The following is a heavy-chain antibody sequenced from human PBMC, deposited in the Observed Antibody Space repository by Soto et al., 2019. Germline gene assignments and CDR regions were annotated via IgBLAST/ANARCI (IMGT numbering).Heavy chain of an antibody. J-gene: IGHJ5*02. CDR2: INPNSGGT. Sequence: ASVKVSCKASGYTFTGYYMHWVRQAPGQGLEWMGWINPNSGGTNYAQKFQGRATMTRDTSISTAYMELSRLRSDDTAVYYCAREITGSRGWFDPWGQGTLVTVSS. D-gene: IGHD1-1*01. CDR3: AREITGSRGWFDP. V-gene: IGHV1-2*02. CDR1: GYTFTGYY.